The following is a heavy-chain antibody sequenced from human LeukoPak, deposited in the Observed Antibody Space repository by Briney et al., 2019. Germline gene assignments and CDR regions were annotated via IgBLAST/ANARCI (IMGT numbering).Heavy chain of an antibody. J-gene: IGHJ4*02. CDR2: ISSSSSYI. Sequence: GGSLRLSCAASGFTFSSYSMNWVRQAPGKGLEWVSSISSSSSYIYYADSVKGRFTISRDNAKNSLYLQMNSLRAEDTAVYYCARDGLRYRTNFDYWGQGTLVTVSS. CDR1: GFTFSSYS. V-gene: IGHV3-21*01. D-gene: IGHD3-9*01. CDR3: ARDGLRYRTNFDY.